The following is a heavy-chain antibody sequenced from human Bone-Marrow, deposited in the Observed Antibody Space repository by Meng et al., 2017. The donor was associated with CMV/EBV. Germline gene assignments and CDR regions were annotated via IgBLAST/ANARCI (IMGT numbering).Heavy chain of an antibody. CDR3: ARGIVVVNPYYFVY. J-gene: IGHJ4*02. Sequence: GESLKISCAASGFTFSSYAMHWVRQAPGKGLEWVAVISYDGSNKYYADSVKGRFTISRDNSKNTLYLQMNSLRAEDTAVYYCARGIVVVNPYYFVYWGQGTLVTVSS. V-gene: IGHV3-30*04. CDR1: GFTFSSYA. CDR2: ISYDGSNK. D-gene: IGHD3-22*01.